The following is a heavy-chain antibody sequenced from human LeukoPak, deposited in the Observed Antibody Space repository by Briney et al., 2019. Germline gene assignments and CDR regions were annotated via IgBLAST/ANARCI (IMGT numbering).Heavy chain of an antibody. D-gene: IGHD5-24*01. CDR3: ARGKWLQLRDYYYYGLDV. Sequence: SETLSLTCAVYGGSFSGYHWRWIRQPPGKGLEWIGEINHSGSTNYNPSLKSRVTISVDTSKNQFSLKLSSVTAADTAAYYCARGKWLQLRDYYYYGLDVWGQGTTVTVSS. CDR1: GGSFSGYH. J-gene: IGHJ6*02. V-gene: IGHV4-34*01. CDR2: INHSGST.